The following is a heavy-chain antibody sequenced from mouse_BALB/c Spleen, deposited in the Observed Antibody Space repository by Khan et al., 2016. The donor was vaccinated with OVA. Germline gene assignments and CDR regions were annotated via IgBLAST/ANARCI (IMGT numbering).Heavy chain of an antibody. V-gene: IGHV1S81*02. D-gene: IGHD2-1*01. CDR3: TRAPLYYGNSNQAWFAY. CDR1: GYTFTNFF. J-gene: IGHJ3*01. Sequence: QVQLQQPGAELVKPGASVKLSCKASGYTFTNFFLYWVKQRPGQGLEWIGGINPGNGGTNFNERFKSRATLTVDKSSSSAYMQLSSLTSEDSAVYYGTRAPLYYGNSNQAWFAYWGQGTLVTVSA. CDR2: INPGNGGT.